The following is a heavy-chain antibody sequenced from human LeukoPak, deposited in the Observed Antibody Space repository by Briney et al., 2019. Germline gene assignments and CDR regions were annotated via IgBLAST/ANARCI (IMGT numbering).Heavy chain of an antibody. D-gene: IGHD2-2*01. V-gene: IGHV1-69*13. CDR3: ARAEYQLLYLDY. Sequence: SVTVSCKASGGTFSSYAISWLRQAPGQGLERMGGIIPIFGKADNAQKFQGSVTITADESTSTANLELSSLSSEATAVYYCARAEYQLLYLDYWAREPSSPSPQ. J-gene: IGHJ4*02. CDR2: IIPIFGKA. CDR1: GGTFSSYA.